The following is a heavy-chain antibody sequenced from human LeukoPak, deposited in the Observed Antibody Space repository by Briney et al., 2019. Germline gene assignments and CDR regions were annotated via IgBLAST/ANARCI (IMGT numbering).Heavy chain of an antibody. D-gene: IGHD5-18*01. CDR1: GGPFSGYY. J-gene: IGHJ4*02. Sequence: SETLSLTCAVYGGPFSGYYWSWIRQPPGKGLEWIGEINHSGSTNYNPSLKGRVTISVDTSKNQFSLKLSSVTAADTAVYYCARGMGYSYGRIDYWGQGTLVTVSS. CDR3: ARGMGYSYGRIDY. CDR2: INHSGST. V-gene: IGHV4-34*01.